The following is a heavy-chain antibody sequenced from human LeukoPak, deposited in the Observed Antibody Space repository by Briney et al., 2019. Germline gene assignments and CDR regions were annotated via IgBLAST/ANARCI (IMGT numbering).Heavy chain of an antibody. CDR3: ARDPYGSGRLDV. J-gene: IGHJ6*04. CDR1: GFTFSDYY. Sequence: PGGSLRLSCATSGFTFSDYYMSWIRQAPGKGLDWVSYISSGAHSIYYADSVKGRFTISRDNAKNSLYLQMNSLRAEDTAVYYCARDPYGSGRLDVWGKGTTVTISS. D-gene: IGHD3-10*01. V-gene: IGHV3-11*04. CDR2: ISSGAHSI.